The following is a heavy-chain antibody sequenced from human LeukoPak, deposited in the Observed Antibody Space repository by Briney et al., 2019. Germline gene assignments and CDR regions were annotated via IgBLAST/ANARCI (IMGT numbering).Heavy chain of an antibody. CDR3: AREVPAAIDYYYYYYYTDV. CDR2: ISTYNGNT. CDR1: GDTFTSYG. J-gene: IGHJ6*03. D-gene: IGHD2-2*01. Sequence: ASGKVSCKASGDTFTSYGISWVRQAPGQGLEWMGWISTYNGNTNYAQKLQGRVTMTTDTSTSTAYMELRSLRSDDTAVYYCAREVPAAIDYYYYYYYTDVCGKGTTVTVSS. V-gene: IGHV1-18*01.